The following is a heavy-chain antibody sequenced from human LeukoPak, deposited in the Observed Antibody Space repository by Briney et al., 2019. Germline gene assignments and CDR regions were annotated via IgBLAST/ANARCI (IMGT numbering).Heavy chain of an antibody. J-gene: IGHJ4*02. CDR3: ARDSKLAKKWFGEPLGDY. CDR2: INTNTGNP. V-gene: IGHV7-4-1*02. Sequence: ASVKVSCKASGYTFTSYAMNWVRQAPGQGLEWMGWINTNTGNPTYAQGFTGRFVFSLDTSVSTAYLQISSLKAEDTAVYYCARDSKLAKKWFGEPLGDYWGQGTLVTVSS. CDR1: GYTFTSYA. D-gene: IGHD3-10*01.